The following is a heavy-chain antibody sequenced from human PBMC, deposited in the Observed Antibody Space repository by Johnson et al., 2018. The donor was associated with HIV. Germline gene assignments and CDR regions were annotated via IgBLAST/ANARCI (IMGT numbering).Heavy chain of an antibody. CDR2: IYSGGST. CDR1: GFTFNDHG. D-gene: IGHD3-16*01. V-gene: IGHV3-66*01. CDR3: ARGQQDMGAGAFDI. J-gene: IGHJ3*02. Sequence: VQLVESGGGVVRPGGSLRLSCAVSGFTFNDHGMSWVRQAPGQGLEWVSVIYSGGSTYYAVSVKGRFTISRGNAKNSLHLQMNSLRAGDTAVYYCARGQQDMGAGAFDIWGQGTMVTVSS.